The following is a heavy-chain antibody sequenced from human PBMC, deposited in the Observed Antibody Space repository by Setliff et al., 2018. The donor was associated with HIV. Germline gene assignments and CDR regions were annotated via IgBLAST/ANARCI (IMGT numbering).Heavy chain of an antibody. CDR2: IIPIFNTA. CDR1: GCTFSSYS. V-gene: IGHV1-69*13. J-gene: IGHJ6*02. Sequence: SVMVSCKASGCTFSSYSITWVRQAPGQGLEWMGGIIPIFNTANYAQKFQGRVTITADESTSTAYMELSSLGSEDTAVYYCARGSGGYCSGGSCYFGFGLALWGQGTTVTVSS. CDR3: ARGSGGYCSGGSCYFGFGLAL. D-gene: IGHD2-15*01.